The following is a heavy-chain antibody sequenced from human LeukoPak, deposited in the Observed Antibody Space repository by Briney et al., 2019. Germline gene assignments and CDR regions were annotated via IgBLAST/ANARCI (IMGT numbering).Heavy chain of an antibody. J-gene: IGHJ3*02. Sequence: ASVKVSCKASGYTFTDYYTHWVRQAPGQGLEWMGWINPNSGGTNYAQKFQCRVTMTRDTSISTAYMELSRLRSDDTAVYYCAREKNYYGSGSYWYAFDIWGQGTMVTVSS. D-gene: IGHD3-10*01. CDR1: GYTFTDYY. CDR2: INPNSGGT. CDR3: AREKNYYGSGSYWYAFDI. V-gene: IGHV1-2*02.